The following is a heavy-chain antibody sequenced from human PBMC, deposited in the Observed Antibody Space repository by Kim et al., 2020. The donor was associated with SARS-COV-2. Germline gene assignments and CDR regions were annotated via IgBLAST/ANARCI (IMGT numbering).Heavy chain of an antibody. CDR3: ARYRIGEDWFDP. CDR2: N. Sequence: NYAEESMKRRISINPDTAKNQFSLQLDSVTPEDTAVYYCARYRIGEDWFDPWGQGTLVTVSS. D-gene: IGHD2-15*01. J-gene: IGHJ5*02. V-gene: IGHV6-1*01.